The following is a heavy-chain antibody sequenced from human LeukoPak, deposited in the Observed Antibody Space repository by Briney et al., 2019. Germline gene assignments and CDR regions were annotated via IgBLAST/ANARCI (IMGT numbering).Heavy chain of an antibody. J-gene: IGHJ5*02. CDR1: GGSISSGGYY. CDR3: AWSRVAAAAINWFDP. Sequence: SQTLSLTCTVSGGSISSGGYYWSWIRQHPGKGLEWIGYIYYSGSTYYNPSLKSRVTISVDTSKNQFSLKLSSVTAADTAVYYCAWSRVAAAAINWFDPWGQGTLVTVSS. D-gene: IGHD6-13*01. V-gene: IGHV4-31*03. CDR2: IYYSGST.